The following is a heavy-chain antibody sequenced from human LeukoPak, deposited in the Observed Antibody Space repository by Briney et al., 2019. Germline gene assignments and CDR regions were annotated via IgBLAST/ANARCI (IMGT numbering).Heavy chain of an antibody. CDR3: ARDLITMVRDPPVWFDP. CDR2: IYYSGST. Sequence: SQTLSLTCTVSGGSISSSSYYWGWIRQPPGKGLEWIGSIYYSGSTYYNPSLKSRVTISVDTSKNQFSLKLSSVTAADTAVYYCARDLITMVRDPPVWFDPWGQGTLVTVSS. J-gene: IGHJ5*02. D-gene: IGHD3-10*01. CDR1: GGSISSSSYY. V-gene: IGHV4-39*07.